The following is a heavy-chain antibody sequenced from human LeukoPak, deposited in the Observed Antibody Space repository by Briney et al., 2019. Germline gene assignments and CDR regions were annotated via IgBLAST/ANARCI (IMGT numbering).Heavy chain of an antibody. J-gene: IGHJ3*01. CDR1: GFTFSNYW. V-gene: IGHV3-7*03. CDR2: IKPGGNEK. CDR3: ATFRFLGT. Sequence: PGGSLRLSCAASGFTFSNYWMTWVRQGPGKGLEWVANIKPGGNEKYYVDSVKGRFTISRDNVKNSLYLQMNSLRAEDTAIYYRATFRFLGTWGQGTMVTVSP. D-gene: IGHD3-3*01.